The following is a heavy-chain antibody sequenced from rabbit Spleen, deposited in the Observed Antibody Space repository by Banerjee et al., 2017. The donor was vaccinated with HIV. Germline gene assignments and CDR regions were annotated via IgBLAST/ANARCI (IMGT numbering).Heavy chain of an antibody. CDR1: GFDFTTYY. D-gene: IGHD6-1*01. J-gene: IGHJ4*01. V-gene: IGHV1S7*01. CDR3: AREKSGIVGYDL. Sequence: QELVESGGGLVQPGESLKLSCNASGFDFTTYYMSWVRRAPGKGLEWIGIIYPFTSITDYASWVNGRFTISIDDAQNTVDLQMDSPTAADTATYFCAREKSGIVGYDLWGPGTLVTVS. CDR2: IYPFTSIT.